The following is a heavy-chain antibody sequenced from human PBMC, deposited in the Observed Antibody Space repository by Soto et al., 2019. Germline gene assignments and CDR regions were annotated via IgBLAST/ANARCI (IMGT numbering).Heavy chain of an antibody. Sequence: GGSLRLSCAASGFTFSSVGMAWVRQAPGKGLEWVSSITDSGGSTDYADSVKGRFTISRDNSRNTLYLQMNSLRADDTAVYYCAKLYWNPRYFDYWGQGTRVTVSS. V-gene: IGHV3-23*01. CDR2: ITDSGGST. D-gene: IGHD1-1*01. CDR1: GFTFSSVG. J-gene: IGHJ4*02. CDR3: AKLYWNPRYFDY.